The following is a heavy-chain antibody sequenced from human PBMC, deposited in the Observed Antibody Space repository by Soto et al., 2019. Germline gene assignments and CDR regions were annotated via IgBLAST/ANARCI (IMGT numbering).Heavy chain of an antibody. CDR3: AKGYYGATFTSDY. D-gene: IGHD4-17*01. CDR2: VSGGGVST. J-gene: IGHJ4*02. Sequence: GGSLRLSCAASGFTFSGYAMNWVRQAPGKGLEWVSAVSGGGVSTYYADSVKGRFTISRDNSKNTLYLQMNSLRVEDTAVYYCAKGYYGATFTSDYWGQGILVTVSS. V-gene: IGHV3-23*01. CDR1: GFTFSGYA.